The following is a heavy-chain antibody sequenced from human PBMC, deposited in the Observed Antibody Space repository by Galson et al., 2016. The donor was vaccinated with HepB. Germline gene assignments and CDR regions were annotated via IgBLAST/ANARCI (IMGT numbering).Heavy chain of an antibody. CDR1: GYTFTRSY. J-gene: IGHJ4*02. Sequence: SVKVSCKASGYTFTRSYMHWVRQAPGQGLEYMGMIDPSGGSTTYAQKFQGRVTMTRDTSTSTVYMELSSLRSEDTAVYYCARGGNVIRVPSGVSIRGVIIFLDYWGQGALVTVSS. CDR2: IDPSGGST. D-gene: IGHD3-10*01. V-gene: IGHV1-46*01. CDR3: ARGGNVIRVPSGVSIRGVIIFLDY.